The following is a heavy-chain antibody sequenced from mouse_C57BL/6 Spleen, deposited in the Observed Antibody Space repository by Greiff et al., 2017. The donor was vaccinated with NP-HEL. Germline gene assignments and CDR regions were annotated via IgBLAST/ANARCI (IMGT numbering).Heavy chain of an antibody. V-gene: IGHV2-6-1*01. CDR1: GFSLTSYG. CDR3: ARQITTVGYYYAMDY. Sequence: VKVVESGPGLVAPSQSLSITCTVSGFSLTSYGVHWVRQPPGKGLEWLVVIWSDGSTTYNSALKSRLSISKDNSKSQVFLKMNSLQTDDTAMYYCARQITTVGYYYAMDYWGQGTSVTVSS. J-gene: IGHJ4*01. CDR2: IWSDGST. D-gene: IGHD1-1*01.